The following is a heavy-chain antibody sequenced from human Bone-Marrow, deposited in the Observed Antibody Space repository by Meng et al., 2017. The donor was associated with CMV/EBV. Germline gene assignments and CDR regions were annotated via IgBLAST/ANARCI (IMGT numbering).Heavy chain of an antibody. V-gene: IGHV4-34*01. CDR2: INHSGST. CDR3: ARLGYNWNYYYYYGMDV. D-gene: IGHD1-20*01. J-gene: IGHJ6*04. Sequence: GSLRLSCAVYGGSFSGYYWSWIRQPPGKGLEWIGEINHSGSTNYNPSLKSRVTISVDTSKNQFSLKLSSVTAADTAVYYCARLGYNWNYYYYYGMDVWGEATTATSSS. CDR1: GGSFSGYY.